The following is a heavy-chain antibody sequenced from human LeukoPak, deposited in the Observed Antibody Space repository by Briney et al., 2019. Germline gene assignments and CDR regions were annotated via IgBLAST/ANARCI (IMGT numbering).Heavy chain of an antibody. CDR3: VHCSSNSCWDI. Sequence: ASVKVSCNVSGYTLTDLSMHWVRQAPGEGLEWMGGFDPEDGETIYAQKFQGRVTMTEETSTQTAYMELSNLRSEDTAVYYCVHCSSNSCWDIWGQGTMVTVSS. D-gene: IGHD2-2*01. CDR1: GYTLTDLS. V-gene: IGHV1-24*01. J-gene: IGHJ3*02. CDR2: FDPEDGET.